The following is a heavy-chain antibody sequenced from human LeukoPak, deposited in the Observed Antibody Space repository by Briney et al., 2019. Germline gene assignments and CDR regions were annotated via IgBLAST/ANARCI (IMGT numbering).Heavy chain of an antibody. CDR2: IYTSGST. CDR3: ARGIDSSSWYNWFDP. J-gene: IGHJ5*02. Sequence: SETLPLTCTVSGGSISSGSYYWSWIRQPAGKGLEWIGRIYTSGSTNYNPSLKSRVTISVDTSKNQFSLKLSSVTAADTAVYYCARGIDSSSWYNWFDPWGQGTLVTVSS. D-gene: IGHD6-13*01. V-gene: IGHV4-61*02. CDR1: GGSISSGSYY.